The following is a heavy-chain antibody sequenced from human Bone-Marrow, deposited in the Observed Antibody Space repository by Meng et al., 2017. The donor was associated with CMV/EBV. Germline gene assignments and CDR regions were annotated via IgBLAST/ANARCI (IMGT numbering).Heavy chain of an antibody. J-gene: IGHJ6*02. CDR3: AKFYCSSTSCRYFYLYGVDV. CDR1: GYSISSSNW. V-gene: IGHV4-28*05. D-gene: IGHD2-2*01. CDR2: IYYSGSI. Sequence: SETLSLTCAVSGYSISSSNWWGWIRQPPGKGLEWIGYIYYSGSIYYNPSLKSRVTMSVDTSKNQFSLKLSSVTAADTAVYYCAKFYCSSTSCRYFYLYGVDVWGQGTTVTVSS.